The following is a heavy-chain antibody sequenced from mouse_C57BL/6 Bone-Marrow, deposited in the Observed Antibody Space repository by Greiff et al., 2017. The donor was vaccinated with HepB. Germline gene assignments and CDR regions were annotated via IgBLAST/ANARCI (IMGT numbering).Heavy chain of an antibody. J-gene: IGHJ4*01. V-gene: IGHV2-6*01. D-gene: IGHD4-1*01. CDR3: ASDSGTGAMDY. CDR1: GFSLTSYG. CDR2: IWGVGST. Sequence: VKLMESGPGLVAPSQSLSITCTVSGFSLTSYGVDWVRQSPGKGLEWLGVIWGVGSTNYNSALKSRLSISKDNSKSQVFLKSNSLQTDDTAMYYCASDSGTGAMDYWGQGTSVTVSS.